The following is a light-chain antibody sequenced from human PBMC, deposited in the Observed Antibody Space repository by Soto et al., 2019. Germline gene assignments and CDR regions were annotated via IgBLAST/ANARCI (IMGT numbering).Light chain of an antibody. CDR1: SSDVGAYKY. J-gene: IGLJ3*02. Sequence: QSALTQPPSASGSPGQSVTISCTGTSSDVGAYKYVSWYQQYPGKAPKLMIYEVTKRPSGVPDRFSGSKSGNTASLTVSGLQVEDEAYYYCTSYVGNDIWVFGGGTQLTVL. CDR3: TSYVGNDIWV. CDR2: EVT. V-gene: IGLV2-8*01.